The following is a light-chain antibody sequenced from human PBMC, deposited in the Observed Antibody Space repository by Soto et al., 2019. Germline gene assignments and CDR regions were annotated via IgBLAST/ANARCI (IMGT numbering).Light chain of an antibody. CDR3: QQYNTYPRT. CDR1: QEISNR. J-gene: IGKJ1*01. CDR2: GAS. Sequence: EIVMTQSPATLSASPGERATLSCRASQEISNRLAWYQQKPGQAPRLLIYGASTWASGIPARFSGSGSGTDFTLTISSLQPDDFATYYCQQYNTYPRTFGQGTKVDIK. V-gene: IGKV3-15*01.